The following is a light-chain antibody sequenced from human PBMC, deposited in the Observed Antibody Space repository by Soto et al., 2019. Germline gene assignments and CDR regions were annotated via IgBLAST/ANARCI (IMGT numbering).Light chain of an antibody. V-gene: IGLV2-14*03. CDR2: DVS. CDR3: SSNTTSNTRQIV. Sequence: QSVLTQPASLSGSPGQSITISCTGTSSDVGGYNYVSWYQHHPGKAPKLMIFDVSNRPSGVSNRFSGSKSGNTASLTISGLQPEDEADYYCSSNTTSNTRQIVFGTGTKVTVL. CDR1: SSDVGGYNY. J-gene: IGLJ1*01.